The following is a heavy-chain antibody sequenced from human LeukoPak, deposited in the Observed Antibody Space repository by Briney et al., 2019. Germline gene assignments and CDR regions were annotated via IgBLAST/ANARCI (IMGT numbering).Heavy chain of an antibody. J-gene: IGHJ4*02. Sequence: GGSLRLSCAASGFTFSDYSMNWVRQAPGKGLEWVSSISPNSYYIYYADSVKGRFTISRDNAKNSLYLQMNSLRAEDTAVYYCAREGTGVLDYWGQGTLVTVSS. CDR2: ISPNSYYI. V-gene: IGHV3-21*01. CDR1: GFTFSDYS. CDR3: AREGTGVLDY. D-gene: IGHD3-10*01.